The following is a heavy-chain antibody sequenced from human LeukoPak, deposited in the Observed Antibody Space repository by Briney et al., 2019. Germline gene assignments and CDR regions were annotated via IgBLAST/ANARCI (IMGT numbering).Heavy chain of an antibody. Sequence: GGSLRLSCAASGFTFSSYAMHWVRQAPGKGLEWVAVISYDGSNKYYADSVKGRFTISRDNAKNSLYLQMNSLRAEDTAVYYCARDGDYNRGWFDPWGQGTLVTVSS. CDR3: ARDGDYNRGWFDP. D-gene: IGHD4-17*01. CDR2: ISYDGSNK. J-gene: IGHJ5*02. CDR1: GFTFSSYA. V-gene: IGHV3-30-3*01.